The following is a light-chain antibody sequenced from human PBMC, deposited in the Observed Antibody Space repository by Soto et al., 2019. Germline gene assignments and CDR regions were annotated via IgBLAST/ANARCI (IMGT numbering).Light chain of an antibody. V-gene: IGKV3-11*01. J-gene: IGKJ5*01. CDR3: QQRSNWPQIT. CDR1: QSVSSY. Sequence: EIVLTQSPANLPLPQGERATISCRASQSVSSYLAWYQQKPGQAPRLLIYDASNRATGIPARFSGSGSGTDFTLTISSLEPEDFAVYYCQQRSNWPQITFGQGTRLEIK. CDR2: DAS.